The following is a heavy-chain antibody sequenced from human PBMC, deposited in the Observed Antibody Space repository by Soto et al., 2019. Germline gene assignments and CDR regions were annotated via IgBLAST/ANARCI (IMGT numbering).Heavy chain of an antibody. CDR3: ARVRLAIFGVVDI. Sequence: PSETLSLTCTVSGGSISSYYWIWIRQPPGKGLEWIGYIYYSGSTNYNPSLKSRVTISVDTSKNQFSLKLSSVTAADTAVYYCARVRLAIFGVVDIWGQGTMVTVSS. CDR1: GGSISSYY. V-gene: IGHV4-59*01. D-gene: IGHD3-3*01. CDR2: IYYSGST. J-gene: IGHJ3*02.